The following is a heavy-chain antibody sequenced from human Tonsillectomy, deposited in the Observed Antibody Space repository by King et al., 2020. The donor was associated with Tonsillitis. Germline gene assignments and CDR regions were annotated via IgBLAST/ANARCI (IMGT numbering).Heavy chain of an antibody. V-gene: IGHV4-4*02. CDR3: ARSPNYYDSSGYSWAFDM. J-gene: IGHJ3*02. CDR2: IYHTGRT. CDR1: GGSISSSNW. Sequence: VQLQESGPGLVKPSGTLSLTCAVSGGSISSSNWWSWVRQPPGKGLEWIGEIYHTGRTNYNPSLKSLVAISVDNSKNQFSLELTSVTAADTAVYYCARSPNYYDSSGYSWAFDMWGQGTMVTVSS. D-gene: IGHD3-22*01.